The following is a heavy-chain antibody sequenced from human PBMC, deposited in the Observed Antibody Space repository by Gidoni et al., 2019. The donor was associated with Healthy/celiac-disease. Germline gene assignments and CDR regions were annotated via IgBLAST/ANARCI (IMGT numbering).Heavy chain of an antibody. CDR3: ARDPPFRVVVPAAMFRYGMDV. CDR1: GGSFSGYY. D-gene: IGHD2-2*01. J-gene: IGHJ6*02. Sequence: QVQLQQWGAGLLKPSETLSLTCAVYGGSFSGYYWSWIRQPPGKGLEWIGEINHSGSTNYNPSLKSRVTISVDTSKNQFSLKLSSVTAADTAVYYCARDPPFRVVVPAAMFRYGMDVWGQGTTVTVSS. V-gene: IGHV4-34*01. CDR2: INHSGST.